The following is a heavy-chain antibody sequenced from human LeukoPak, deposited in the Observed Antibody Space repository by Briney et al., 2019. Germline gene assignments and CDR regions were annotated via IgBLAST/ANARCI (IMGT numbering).Heavy chain of an antibody. CDR1: GGSISSGSYY. J-gene: IGHJ5*02. CDR2: IHTSGST. CDR3: ARAPPWFDP. V-gene: IGHV4-61*02. Sequence: SQTLSLTCTVSGGSISSGSYYWSWIRQPAGKGLEWIGRIHTSGSTNYNPSLKSRVTISVDTSKNQFSLKLSSVTAADTAVYYCARAPPWFDPWGQGTLVTVSS.